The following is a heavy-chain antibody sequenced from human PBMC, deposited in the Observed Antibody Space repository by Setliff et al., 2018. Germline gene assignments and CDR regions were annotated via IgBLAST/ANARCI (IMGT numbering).Heavy chain of an antibody. V-gene: IGHV3-23*01. D-gene: IGHD6-19*01. CDR3: AKGIWQWLALGAFDY. CDR1: GFTFSSYA. Sequence: GGSLRLSCAASGFTFSSYAMSWVRQAPGKGLEWVSAISGSGGSTYYADSVKGRFTISRDNSKDTLYLQVNSLRAEDTAVYYCAKGIWQWLALGAFDYWGQGTLVTVSS. CDR2: ISGSGGST. J-gene: IGHJ4*02.